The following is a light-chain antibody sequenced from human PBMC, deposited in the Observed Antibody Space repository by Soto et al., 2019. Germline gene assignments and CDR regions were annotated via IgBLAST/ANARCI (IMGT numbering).Light chain of an antibody. J-gene: IGLJ2*01. CDR1: SGDIGDYKY. Sequence: QSALTQPASVSGSPGQSITISCTGSSGDIGDYKYVSWYKQHPGKAPKLMIYDVSNRPSGVSNRFSASKSGNTASLTISGLQAEDEADYYCSSYTSTIFVIFGGGTKLTVL. CDR2: DVS. CDR3: SSYTSTIFVI. V-gene: IGLV2-14*01.